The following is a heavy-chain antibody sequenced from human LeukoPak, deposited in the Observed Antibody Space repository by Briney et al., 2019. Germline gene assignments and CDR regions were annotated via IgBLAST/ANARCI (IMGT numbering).Heavy chain of an antibody. D-gene: IGHD6-13*01. J-gene: IGHJ6*02. Sequence: ASVKVSCKASGYTFTGYYVHWVRQAPGQGLEWMGWINPNSGGTNHAQKFQGRVTMTRDTSISTAYMELSRLRSDDTAVYYCATSRLGSSWLYYYYGMDVWGQGTTVTVSS. CDR2: INPNSGGT. V-gene: IGHV1-2*02. CDR3: ATSRLGSSWLYYYYGMDV. CDR1: GYTFTGYY.